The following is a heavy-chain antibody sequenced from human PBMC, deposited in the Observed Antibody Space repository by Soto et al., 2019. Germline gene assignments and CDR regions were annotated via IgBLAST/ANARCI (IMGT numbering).Heavy chain of an antibody. Sequence: ASVKVSCKASGYTFTSYGISWVRQAPGQGLEWMGWISAYNGNTNYVQKLQGRVTMTTDTSTSTTYMELRSLRSDDTAVYYCARDKKQEGSGWWGGDYWGQGTLVTVSS. CDR3: ARDKKQEGSGWWGGDY. V-gene: IGHV1-18*01. J-gene: IGHJ4*02. CDR1: GYTFTSYG. D-gene: IGHD6-19*01. CDR2: ISAYNGNT.